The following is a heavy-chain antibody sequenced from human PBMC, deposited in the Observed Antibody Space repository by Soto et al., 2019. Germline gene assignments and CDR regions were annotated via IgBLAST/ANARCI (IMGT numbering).Heavy chain of an antibody. Sequence: SETLSLTCTVSGGSISSYYWSWIRQPPGKGLEWIGYIYYSGSTYYNPSLESRVTLSVDTSRNQFSLKVSSVTAADTAVYYCARANYFDSSGPFDYWGPGTQVTAPQ. J-gene: IGHJ4*02. CDR1: GGSISSYY. V-gene: IGHV4-59*12. D-gene: IGHD3-22*01. CDR3: ARANYFDSSGPFDY. CDR2: IYYSGST.